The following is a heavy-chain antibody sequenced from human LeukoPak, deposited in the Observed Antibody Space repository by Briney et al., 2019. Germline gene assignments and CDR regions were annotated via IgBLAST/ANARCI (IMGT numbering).Heavy chain of an antibody. Sequence: GSLRLSCAASGFTFSSYAMHWVRQAPGKGLEWVAVISYDGSNKYYADSVKGRFTISRDNSKNTLYLQMNSLRGEDTAVYYCAKDTYTGNYYGYFDHWGQGTQVTVSS. D-gene: IGHD1-26*01. CDR2: ISYDGSNK. V-gene: IGHV3-30*04. J-gene: IGHJ4*02. CDR3: AKDTYTGNYYGYFDH. CDR1: GFTFSSYA.